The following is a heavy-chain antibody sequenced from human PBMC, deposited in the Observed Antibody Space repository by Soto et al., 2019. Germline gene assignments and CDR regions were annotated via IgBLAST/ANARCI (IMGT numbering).Heavy chain of an antibody. D-gene: IGHD3-22*01. J-gene: IGHJ4*02. V-gene: IGHV1-69*13. CDR2: IIPIFGTA. CDR1: GGTFSSYA. CDR3: ARALPITMIVVGPFDY. Sequence: SVKVSCKASGGTFSSYAISWVRQAPGQGLEWMGGIIPIFGTANYAQKFQGRVTITADEPTSTAYMELSSLRSEDTAVYYCARALPITMIVVGPFDYWGQGTLVTVSS.